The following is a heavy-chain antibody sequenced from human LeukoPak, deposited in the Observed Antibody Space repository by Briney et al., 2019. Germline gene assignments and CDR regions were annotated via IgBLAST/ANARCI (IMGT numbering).Heavy chain of an antibody. CDR3: ERAVGGERVVPAAERYMDV. J-gene: IGHJ6*03. D-gene: IGHD2-2*01. Sequence: PSETLSLTCTVSGGSISSGGYYWSWIRQPPGKGLEWIGYIYHSGSTYYNPSLKSRVTISVDTSKNQFSLKLSSVTAADTAVYYCERAVGGERVVPAAERYMDVWGKGTTVTVSS. CDR1: GGSISSGGYY. V-gene: IGHV4-30-2*01. CDR2: IYHSGST.